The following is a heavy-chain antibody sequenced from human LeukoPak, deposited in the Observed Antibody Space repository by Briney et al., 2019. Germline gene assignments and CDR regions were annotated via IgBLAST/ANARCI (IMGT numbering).Heavy chain of an antibody. CDR2: ISWNSGSI. Sequence: PGGSLRLSCAASGFTFDDYAMHWVRQAPGKGLEWVSGISWNSGSIGYADSVKGRFTISRDNAKNSLYLQMNSLRAEDTALYYCAKERYCSGGSCYEPDAFDIWGQGTMVTVSS. CDR3: AKERYCSGGSCYEPDAFDI. V-gene: IGHV3-9*01. J-gene: IGHJ3*02. D-gene: IGHD2-15*01. CDR1: GFTFDDYA.